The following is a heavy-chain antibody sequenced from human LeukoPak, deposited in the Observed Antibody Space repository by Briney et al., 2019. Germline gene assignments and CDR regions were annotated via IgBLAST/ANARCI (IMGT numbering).Heavy chain of an antibody. CDR2: ISGSGGGT. V-gene: IGHV3-23*01. Sequence: GGSLRLSCAASGFTFTTYAMSWVRQAPGKGLEWVSLISGSGGGTYYADSVKGRFTISRDNSKNMVYLQMNSLRAEDTAVYYCARAPSGYSYGSLPDYWGQGTLVTVSS. CDR3: ARAPSGYSYGSLPDY. J-gene: IGHJ4*02. D-gene: IGHD5-18*01. CDR1: GFTFTTYA.